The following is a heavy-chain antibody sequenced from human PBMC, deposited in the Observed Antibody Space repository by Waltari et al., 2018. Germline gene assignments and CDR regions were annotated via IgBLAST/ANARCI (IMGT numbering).Heavy chain of an antibody. V-gene: IGHV1-18*01. D-gene: IGHD2-2*01. CDR3: ARARIVVVPAATGDY. CDR2: IRSYNGNT. J-gene: IGHJ4*02. Sequence: QVQLVQSEAEVKKPGDSVQVSCKASGYTVTNYGISWVPQAPGQGFEWMGWIRSYNGNTNYAQRLQGRVTMTTDTATSTAYMGLRSLRSDDTAVYYCARARIVVVPAATGDYWGQGTLVTVSS. CDR1: GYTVTNYG.